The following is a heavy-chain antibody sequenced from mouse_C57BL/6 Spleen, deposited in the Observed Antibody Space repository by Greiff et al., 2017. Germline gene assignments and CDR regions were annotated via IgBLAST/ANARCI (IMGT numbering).Heavy chain of an antibody. CDR2: IDPETGGT. CDR1: GYTFTDYE. D-gene: IGHD2-4*01. CDR3: TKNYDHARYFDV. V-gene: IGHV1-15*01. Sequence: VKLMESGAELVRPGASVTLSCKASGYTFTDYEMHWVKQTPVHGLEWIGAIDPETGGTAYNQKFKGKAILTADKSSSTAYMELRSLTSEDSAVYYCTKNYDHARYFDVWGTGTTVTVSS. J-gene: IGHJ1*03.